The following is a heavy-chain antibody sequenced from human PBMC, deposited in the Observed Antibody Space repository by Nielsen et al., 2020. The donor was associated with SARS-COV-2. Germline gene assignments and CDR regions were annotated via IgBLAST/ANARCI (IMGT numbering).Heavy chain of an antibody. CDR3: ARMNYCSSTSCYIGYYYYMDV. V-gene: IGHV2-26*01. J-gene: IGHJ6*03. D-gene: IGHD2-2*02. Sequence: RQAPGKALEWLAHIFSNDEKSYSTSLKSRLTISKDTSKSQVVLTMTNMDPVDTATYYCARMNYCSSTSCYIGYYYYMDVWGKGTTVTVSS. CDR2: IFSNDEK.